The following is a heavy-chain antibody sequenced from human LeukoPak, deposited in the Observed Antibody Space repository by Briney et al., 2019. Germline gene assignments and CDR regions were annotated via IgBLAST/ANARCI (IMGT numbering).Heavy chain of an antibody. CDR3: ARGYGWGSYFYYYGLDV. D-gene: IGHD3-10*01. J-gene: IGHJ6*02. Sequence: SETLSLTCTVSSGSISAYYWSWVRQPPGKGLEWIGDIYTTGTTNYNPSLNSRVTMSTDTSENHFSLNLRSLTAAATAVYHCARGYGWGSYFYYYGLDVWGQGTTVTVSS. V-gene: IGHV4-4*08. CDR1: SGSISAYY. CDR2: IYTTGTT.